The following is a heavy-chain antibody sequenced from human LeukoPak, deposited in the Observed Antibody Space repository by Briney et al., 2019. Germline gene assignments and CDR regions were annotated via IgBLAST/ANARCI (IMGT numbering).Heavy chain of an antibody. CDR3: AKRGQKWDLEY. D-gene: IGHD1-26*01. CDR1: GFTLSGYA. Sequence: PGRSLRLYCAASGFTLSGYAMHWVRQAPGKGLEWVAVISYDGNNKYYGDSVWGRFTVSRDNSKNTVYLQMNSLRSEDTAVYYCAKRGQKWDLEYWGQGTLVTVAS. CDR2: ISYDGNNK. J-gene: IGHJ4*02. V-gene: IGHV3-30*18.